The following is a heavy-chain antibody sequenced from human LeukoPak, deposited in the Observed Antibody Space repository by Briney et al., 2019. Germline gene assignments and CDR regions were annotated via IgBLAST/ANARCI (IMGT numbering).Heavy chain of an antibody. V-gene: IGHV3-23*01. Sequence: GGSLRLSCAASGFTFSNAWMSWVRQAPGKGLEWVSTISGSGGSTYYADSVKGRFTISRDNSKNTLYLQMNSLRAEDTAVYYCAKSGLGFDWAYFDYWGQGTLVTVSS. CDR2: ISGSGGST. D-gene: IGHD3-9*01. J-gene: IGHJ4*02. CDR3: AKSGLGFDWAYFDY. CDR1: GFTFSNAW.